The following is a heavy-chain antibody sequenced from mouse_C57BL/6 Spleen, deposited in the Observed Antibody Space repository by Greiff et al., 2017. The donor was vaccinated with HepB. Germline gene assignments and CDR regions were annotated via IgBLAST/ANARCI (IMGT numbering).Heavy chain of an antibody. CDR1: GYTFTSYW. V-gene: IGHV1-64*01. CDR3: ARPRWDDAMDY. Sequence: QVQLQQPGAELVKPGASVKLSCKASGYTFTSYWMHWVKQRPGQGLEWIGMIHPNSGSTNYNEKFKSKATLTVDKSSSTAYMQLSSLTSEDSAVYYCARPRWDDAMDYWGQGTSVTVSS. D-gene: IGHD4-1*01. J-gene: IGHJ4*01. CDR2: IHPNSGST.